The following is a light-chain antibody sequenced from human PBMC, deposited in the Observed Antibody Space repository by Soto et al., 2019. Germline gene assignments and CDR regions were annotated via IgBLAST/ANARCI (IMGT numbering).Light chain of an antibody. CDR3: QHYDSLPIT. Sequence: EIQMTQSPSTLSGSVGDRVTITCRASQTISSWLAWYQQKPGKAPKLLIYKASTLKSGVPSRFGGSGSGTDFTLTISRLEPEDFAVFYCQHYDSLPITFGQGTRLEIK. CDR2: KAS. J-gene: IGKJ5*01. CDR1: QTISSW. V-gene: IGKV1-5*03.